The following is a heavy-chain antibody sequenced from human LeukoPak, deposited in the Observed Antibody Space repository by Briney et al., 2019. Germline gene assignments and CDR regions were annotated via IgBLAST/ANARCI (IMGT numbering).Heavy chain of an antibody. J-gene: IGHJ4*02. Sequence: GGSLRLSCAVSGFTFSSYWMHWVRQAPGKGLVWVSRINSDGANTNYADSVKGRFTISRDNAKNTLYLQMNSLSAEDTAVYYCARGHFLEWLSDLDYWGQGTLVTVSS. V-gene: IGHV3-74*01. CDR2: INSDGANT. CDR1: GFTFSSYW. D-gene: IGHD3-3*01. CDR3: ARGHFLEWLSDLDY.